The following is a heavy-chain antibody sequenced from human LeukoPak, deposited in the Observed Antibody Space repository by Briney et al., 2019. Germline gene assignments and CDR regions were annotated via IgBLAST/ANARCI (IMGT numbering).Heavy chain of an antibody. D-gene: IGHD3-3*01. V-gene: IGHV3-30*02. CDR3: AKDLTIFGVVEGAFDI. J-gene: IGHJ3*02. CDR1: GFTFSSYG. CDR2: IRYDGSNK. Sequence: PGGSLRLSCAASGFTFSSYGMHWVRQAPGKGLEWVAFIRYDGSNKYYADSVKGRFTISRDNSKNTLYLQMNSLRAEDTAVYYCAKDLTIFGVVEGAFDIWGQGTMVTVSS.